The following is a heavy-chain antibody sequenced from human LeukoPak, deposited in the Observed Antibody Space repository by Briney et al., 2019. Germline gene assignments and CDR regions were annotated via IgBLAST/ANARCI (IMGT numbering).Heavy chain of an antibody. CDR3: ATDRGQGEMGALDY. Sequence: ASVKVSCKVSGYTLTELSMHWVRQAPGKGLEWMGGFDPEVGETIYAQKFQGRVTMTEDTSTDTAYMELSSLRSEDTAVYYCATDRGQGEMGALDYWGQGTLVTVSS. J-gene: IGHJ4*02. V-gene: IGHV1-24*01. CDR1: GYTLTELS. CDR2: FDPEVGET. D-gene: IGHD1-26*01.